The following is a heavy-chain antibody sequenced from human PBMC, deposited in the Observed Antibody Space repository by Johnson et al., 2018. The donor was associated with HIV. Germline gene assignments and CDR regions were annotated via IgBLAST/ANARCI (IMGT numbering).Heavy chain of an antibody. V-gene: IGHV3-66*02. D-gene: IGHD2-15*01. CDR1: GFSVSSNY. J-gene: IGHJ3*02. Sequence: VQLVESGGGVVQPGKSLTLSCAASGFSVSSNYMTWVRQAPGKGLEWVSVIYSGGTTWYADSVKGRFTISRDNSRDTVHLQMNSLRPEDTAVYYCARDRVVELGANSDAFDIWGQGTMVTVSS. CDR3: ARDRVVELGANSDAFDI. CDR2: IYSGGTT.